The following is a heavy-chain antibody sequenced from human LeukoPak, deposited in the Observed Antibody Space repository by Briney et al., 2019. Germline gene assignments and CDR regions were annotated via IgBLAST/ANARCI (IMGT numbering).Heavy chain of an antibody. CDR3: ARGSGWYEDYFDY. J-gene: IGHJ4*02. V-gene: IGHV3-30*04. Sequence: PGGSLRLSCAASGFTFSSYAMHWVRQAPGKGLEWVAVISYDGSNKYYADSVKGRFTISRDNSKNTLYLQMNSLRAEDTAVYYCARGSGWYEDYFDYWGQGTLVTVSS. D-gene: IGHD6-19*01. CDR1: GFTFSSYA. CDR2: ISYDGSNK.